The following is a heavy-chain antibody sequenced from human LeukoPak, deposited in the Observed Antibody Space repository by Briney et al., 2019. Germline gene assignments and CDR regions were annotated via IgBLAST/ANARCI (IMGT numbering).Heavy chain of an antibody. V-gene: IGHV4-59*01. Sequence: SETLSLTCTVSGGSITRYYWTWIRQPPGKGLEWIGYIFSNGTTNYNPSLKSRVAISLDTSKRQFSLRLTSVTAADTAVYYCARDGCSGTSCYSDYYYGMDVWGQGTTVTVSS. CDR1: GGSITRYY. CDR2: IFSNGTT. D-gene: IGHD2-2*01. J-gene: IGHJ6*02. CDR3: ARDGCSGTSCYSDYYYGMDV.